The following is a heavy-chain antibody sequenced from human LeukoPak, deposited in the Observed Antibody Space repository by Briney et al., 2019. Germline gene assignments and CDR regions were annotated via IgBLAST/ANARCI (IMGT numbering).Heavy chain of an antibody. V-gene: IGHV1-2*02. CDR3: AREIGPIQLHLWGSAFDS. CDR2: INPNTGGT. D-gene: IGHD5-18*01. Sequence: ASVKVSCKASGYTFTSYGISWVRQAPGQGLEWMGWINPNTGGTNYAQKFQGRVTMTRDTSISTAYMDLSRLRSDDTAVYYCAREIGPIQLHLWGSAFDSWGQGTLVTVSS. J-gene: IGHJ4*02. CDR1: GYTFTSYG.